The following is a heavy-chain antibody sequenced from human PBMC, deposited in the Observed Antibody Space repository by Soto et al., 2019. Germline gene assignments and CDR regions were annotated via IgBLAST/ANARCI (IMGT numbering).Heavy chain of an antibody. J-gene: IGHJ6*02. Sequence: QVQLVQSGAEVKKPGSSVKVSCKASGGTFSSYAICWVRQAPGQGLDWMGGIIPIFGTANYAQKFQGRVTITADESTSTAYMELSSLRSEDTAVYYCAAKRELLHYYYYGMDVWGQGTTVTVSS. D-gene: IGHD1-7*01. V-gene: IGHV1-69*01. CDR3: AAKRELLHYYYYGMDV. CDR2: IIPIFGTA. CDR1: GGTFSSYA.